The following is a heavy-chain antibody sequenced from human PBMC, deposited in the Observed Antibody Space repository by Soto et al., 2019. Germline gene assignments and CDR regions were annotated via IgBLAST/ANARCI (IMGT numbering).Heavy chain of an antibody. V-gene: IGHV1-69*13. CDR3: ARYANYYDSSGYYNPASYYYYGMDV. D-gene: IGHD3-22*01. J-gene: IGHJ6*02. CDR2: IIPIFGTA. CDR1: GGTFSSYA. Sequence: ASVKVSCKASGGTFSSYAMSWGRQAPGQGLEWMGGIIPIFGTANYAQKFQGRVTITADESTSTAYMELSSLRSEDTAVYYCARYANYYDSSGYYNPASYYYYGMDVWGQGTPVTV.